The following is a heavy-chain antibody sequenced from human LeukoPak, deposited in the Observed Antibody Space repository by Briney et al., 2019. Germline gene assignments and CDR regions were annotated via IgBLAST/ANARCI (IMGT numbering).Heavy chain of an antibody. CDR1: GFIFDDYG. CDR3: VRDLRTDYAFDS. CDR2: INWDGYST. V-gene: IGHV3-20*04. J-gene: IGHJ4*02. Sequence: GGSLRLSCAASGFIFDDYGMTWVRQGPRKGLEWVSGINWDGYSTGYADSVRGRFTISRDNAKSTLYLQMNSLRPEDTALYCCVRDLRTDYAFDSWGQGTLVTVSS. D-gene: IGHD4/OR15-4a*01.